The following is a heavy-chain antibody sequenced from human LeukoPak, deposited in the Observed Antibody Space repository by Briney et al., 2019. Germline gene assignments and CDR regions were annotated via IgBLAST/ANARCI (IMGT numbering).Heavy chain of an antibody. CDR3: ARDGGGIAAPLQN. CDR2: INPNSGGT. CDR1: GYTFTGYY. V-gene: IGHV1-2*02. J-gene: IGHJ1*01. D-gene: IGHD6-6*01. Sequence: ASVKVSCKASGYTFTGYYMHWVRQAPGQGLEWMGWINPNSGGTNYAQKFQGRVTMTRDTSISTAYMELSSLRSEDTAVYYCARDGGGIAAPLQNWGQGTLVTVSS.